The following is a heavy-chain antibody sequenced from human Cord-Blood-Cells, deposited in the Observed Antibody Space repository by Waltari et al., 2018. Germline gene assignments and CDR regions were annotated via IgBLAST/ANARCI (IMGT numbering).Heavy chain of an antibody. CDR2: INHSGST. CDR3: ARRAATTVDY. CDR1: GGSFSGYY. Sequence: QVQLQQWGAGLLKPSETLSLTCAVYGGSFSGYYWSWIRQPPGKGLEWIGEINHSGSTNYHPCLKSRVTISVDTSKNQFSLKLSSVTAADTAVYYCARRAATTVDYWGQGTLVTVSS. J-gene: IGHJ4*02. V-gene: IGHV4-34*01. D-gene: IGHD2-15*01.